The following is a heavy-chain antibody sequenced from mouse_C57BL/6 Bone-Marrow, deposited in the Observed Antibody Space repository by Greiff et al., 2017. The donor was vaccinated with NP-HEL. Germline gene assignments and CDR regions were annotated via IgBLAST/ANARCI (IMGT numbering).Heavy chain of an antibody. D-gene: IGHD2-4*01. J-gene: IGHJ4*01. Sequence: EVQRVESGGDLVKPGGSLKLSCAASGFTFSSYGMSWVRQTPDKRLEWVATISSGGSYTYYPDSVKGRFTISRDNAKNTLYLRMSSRKSEDTAMYYCARRIYYDYGGAMDYWGQGTSVTVSS. CDR3: ARRIYYDYGGAMDY. V-gene: IGHV5-6*01. CDR1: GFTFSSYG. CDR2: ISSGGSYT.